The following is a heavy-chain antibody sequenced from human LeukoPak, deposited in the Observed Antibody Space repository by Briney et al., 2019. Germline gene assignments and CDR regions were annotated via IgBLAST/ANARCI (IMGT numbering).Heavy chain of an antibody. CDR2: IYTSGST. J-gene: IGHJ4*02. D-gene: IGHD6-19*01. V-gene: IGHV4-59*10. CDR1: GGSFSGYY. CDR3: AGSLAVAANPSSFDY. Sequence: KSSETLSLTCAVYGGSFSGYYWSWIRQPAGKGLEWIGRIYTSGSTNYNPSLKSRVTMSVDTSKNQFSLKLSSVTAADTAVYYCAGSLAVAANPSSFDYWGQGTLVTVSS.